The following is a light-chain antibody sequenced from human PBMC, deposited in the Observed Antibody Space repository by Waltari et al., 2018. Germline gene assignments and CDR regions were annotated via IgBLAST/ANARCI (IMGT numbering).Light chain of an antibody. J-gene: IGLJ1*01. CDR1: SSDVGSYNA. Sequence: QSALTQPASVSGSPGQSITISCTGTSSDVGSYNAVSWYQKHPGKAPKLMIYEVTKRPPGMSSRFSGSKSGNTASLTISGLQAEDEADYYCCSYASTDSYVFGTGTKVTVL. CDR2: EVT. V-gene: IGLV2-23*02. CDR3: CSYASTDSYV.